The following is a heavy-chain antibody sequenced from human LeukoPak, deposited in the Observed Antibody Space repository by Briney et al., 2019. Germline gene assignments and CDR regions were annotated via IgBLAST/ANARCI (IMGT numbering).Heavy chain of an antibody. J-gene: IGHJ4*02. CDR3: ARDRDGDYYFDY. Sequence: GGSLRLSCAASRFTFSNYNMHWVRQAPGKGLEWISYITGSSSTVYYADSVKGRFTISRDNAKNSLYLQMNSLRAEDTAVYYCARDRDGDYYFDYWGQGTLVTVSS. CDR2: ITGSSSTV. V-gene: IGHV3-48*04. D-gene: IGHD4-17*01. CDR1: RFTFSNYN.